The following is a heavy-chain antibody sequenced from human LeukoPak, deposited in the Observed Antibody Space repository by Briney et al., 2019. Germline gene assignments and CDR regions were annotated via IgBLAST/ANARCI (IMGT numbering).Heavy chain of an antibody. V-gene: IGHV3-23*01. D-gene: IGHD3-22*01. CDR3: AKSYRAYGSSGFYFFDY. CDR2: IIPSGGDT. J-gene: IGHJ4*02. CDR1: GFTFSSYA. Sequence: GGSLRLSCAASGFTFSSYAMSWVRQAPGKGLEWVSSIIPSGGDTYYADAVKGRFTISRDNSKNTLYMQLNSLRVEDTAVYFCAKSYRAYGSSGFYFFDYWGQGTLVTVSS.